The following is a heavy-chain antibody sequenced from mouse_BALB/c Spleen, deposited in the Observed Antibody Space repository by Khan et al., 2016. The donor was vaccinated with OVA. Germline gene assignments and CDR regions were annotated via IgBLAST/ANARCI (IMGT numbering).Heavy chain of an antibody. CDR1: GFPFSDAW. Sequence: EVKLEESGGGLVQPGGSMKLSCGASGFPFSDAWMDWVRQSPEKGLEWVAEIRNKANNHATYYAESVKGRFTVSRDDSKRSVYLQMNSLRDEDTGIYYCTSYYGNFWFTYWGQGTLVTVSA. CDR2: IRNKANNHAT. CDR3: TSYYGNFWFTY. D-gene: IGHD2-10*01. V-gene: IGHV6-6*01. J-gene: IGHJ3*01.